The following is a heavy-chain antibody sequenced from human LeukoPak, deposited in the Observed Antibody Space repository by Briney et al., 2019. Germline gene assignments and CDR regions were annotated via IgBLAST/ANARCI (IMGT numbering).Heavy chain of an antibody. D-gene: IGHD3-3*01. J-gene: IGHJ4*02. CDR2: IYYSGST. Sequence: PSETLSLTCTVSGGSISSSSYYWGWIRQPPGKGLEWIGSIYYSGSTYYNPSLKSRVTISVDTSKNQCSLKLSSVTAADTAVYYCARLNDFWSGYYVGGDDYWGQGTLVTVSS. CDR1: GGSISSSSYY. CDR3: ARLNDFWSGYYVGGDDY. V-gene: IGHV4-39*01.